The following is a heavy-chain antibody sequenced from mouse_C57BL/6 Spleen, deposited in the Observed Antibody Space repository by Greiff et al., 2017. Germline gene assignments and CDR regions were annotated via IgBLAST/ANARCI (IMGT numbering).Heavy chain of an antibody. J-gene: IGHJ1*03. D-gene: IGHD2-1*01. CDR1: GYTFTDYN. CDR3: ARYGKGWYFDV. CDR2: INPNNGGP. V-gene: IGHV1-18*01. Sequence: VQLQQSGPELVKPGASVKIPCKASGYTFTDYNMDWVKQSHGKSLEWIGDINPNNGGPIYNQKFKGKATLTVDKSSSTAYMELRSLTSEDTAVYYCARYGKGWYFDVWGTGTTVTVSS.